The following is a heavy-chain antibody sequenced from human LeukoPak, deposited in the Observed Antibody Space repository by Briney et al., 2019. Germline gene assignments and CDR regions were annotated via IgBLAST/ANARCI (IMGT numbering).Heavy chain of an antibody. D-gene: IGHD3-22*01. CDR3: ATDRERDPSVYYLV. J-gene: IGHJ4*02. CDR1: GFTFSSYS. CDR2: ISDNGGET. V-gene: IGHV3-23*01. Sequence: PGGSLRLSCAASGFTFSSYSMNWVRQAPEKGLEWISTISDNGGETYYADSVKGRFAISRDNSKNTLFLQMNSLRAEDSAVYYCATDRERDPSVYYLVGGQGTLITVSS.